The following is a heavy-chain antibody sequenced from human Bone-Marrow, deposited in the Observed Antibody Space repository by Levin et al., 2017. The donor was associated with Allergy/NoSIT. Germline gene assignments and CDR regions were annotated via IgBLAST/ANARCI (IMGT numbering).Heavy chain of an antibody. CDR1: GFTVSNNF. V-gene: IGHV3-66*01. CDR2: IYSRGST. D-gene: IGHD5-18*01. CDR3: ARITDTNLYPGDF. Sequence: GGSLRLSCAASGFTVSNNFMTWVRQAPGKGLEWVSLIYSRGSTQYADSVKGRFTISRDNSKNTLYLQMNSLRAEDTAVYYCARITDTNLYPGDFWGQGTLVTVSS. J-gene: IGHJ4*02.